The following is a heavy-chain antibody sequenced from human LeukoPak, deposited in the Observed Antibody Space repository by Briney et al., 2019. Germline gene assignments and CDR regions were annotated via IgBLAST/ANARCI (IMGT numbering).Heavy chain of an antibody. CDR3: ARPLYDYVWGSYRSIPDAFDI. D-gene: IGHD3-16*02. CDR1: GYTFTSYG. V-gene: IGHV1-18*04. Sequence: GASVKLSCKASGYTFTSYGISWVRQAPGQGLEWMGWISAYDGNTNYAQKLQGRVTMTTDTSTSTAYMELRSLRSDDTAVYYCARPLYDYVWGSYRSIPDAFDIWGQGTMVTVSS. J-gene: IGHJ3*02. CDR2: ISAYDGNT.